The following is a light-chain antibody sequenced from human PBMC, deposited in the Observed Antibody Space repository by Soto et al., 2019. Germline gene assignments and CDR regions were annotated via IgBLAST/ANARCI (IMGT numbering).Light chain of an antibody. J-gene: IGLJ2*01. CDR1: SSDVGSYNL. V-gene: IGLV2-23*02. CDR2: EVS. Sequence: QSALTQPASVSGSPGQSITISCTGTSSDVGSYNLVSWYQHHPGKAPKLMIYEVSKRPSGVSNRFSGSKSGNTASLTISGLQAEDESDYYCCSYASSRIVAFGGGTNSPS. CDR3: CSYASSRIVA.